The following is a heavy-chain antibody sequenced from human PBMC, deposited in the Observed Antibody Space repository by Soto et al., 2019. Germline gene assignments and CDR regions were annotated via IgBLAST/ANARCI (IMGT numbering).Heavy chain of an antibody. D-gene: IGHD3-9*01. CDR3: ARTMGSWLSFDY. V-gene: IGHV4-39*01. Sequence: SETQSLTCTVAGGSVRSSSYYWGWVRQPPGKGLEWIGSIYYSGSTYYNPSLESRVTISVDTSKNQFSLKLSSVTAADTAVYYCARTMGSWLSFDYWGQGTLVTVSS. CDR2: IYYSGST. CDR1: GGSVRSSSYY. J-gene: IGHJ4*02.